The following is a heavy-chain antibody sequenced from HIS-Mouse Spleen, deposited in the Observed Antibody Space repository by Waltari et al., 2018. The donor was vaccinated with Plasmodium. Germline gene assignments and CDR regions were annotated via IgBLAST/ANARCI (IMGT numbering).Heavy chain of an antibody. CDR2: INPNSGGK. J-gene: IGHJ1*01. D-gene: IGHD6-13*01. CDR1: GYTFTGYY. Sequence: QVQLVQSGAEVKKPGASVKVSCKASGYTFTGYYMHWVRQAPGQGLEWMGWINPNSGGKNNAQKFQGRVTMTRDTSISTAYMELSRLRSDDTAVYYCARVLGYKAAAGTFVEYFQHWGQGTLVTVSS. CDR3: ARVLGYKAAAGTFVEYFQH. V-gene: IGHV1-2*02.